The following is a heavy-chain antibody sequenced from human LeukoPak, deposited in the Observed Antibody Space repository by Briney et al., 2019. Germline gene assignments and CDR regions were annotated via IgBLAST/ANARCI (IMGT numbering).Heavy chain of an antibody. J-gene: IGHJ4*02. D-gene: IGHD1-26*01. V-gene: IGHV4-39*07. CDR2: VYYGRTT. Sequence: SETLSLTCTVSAGSFISSSHHWGWIRQSPGKGLEWIGSVYYGRTTYYNPSLDGRVTVSLDTSKNQFSLKLSSVTAADTAVYYCARDRVRGSSNPYFDYWGQGTLVTVSS. CDR1: AGSFISSSHH. CDR3: ARDRVRGSSNPYFDY.